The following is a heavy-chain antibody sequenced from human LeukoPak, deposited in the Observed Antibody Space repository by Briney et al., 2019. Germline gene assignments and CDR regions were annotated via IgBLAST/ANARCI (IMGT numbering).Heavy chain of an antibody. J-gene: IGHJ3*02. Sequence: PSETLSLTCTVSGGSISSNSYYWGWIRQPPGKGLEWIGSIYHTGSAYYSPSLKSRVTISVDTSKNQFSLKVTSVTAADTAGFYCARLDYGDYSSGEAFDIWGQGTMVTVSS. CDR2: IYHTGSA. CDR3: ARLDYGDYSSGEAFDI. V-gene: IGHV4-39*01. D-gene: IGHD4-17*01. CDR1: GGSISSNSYY.